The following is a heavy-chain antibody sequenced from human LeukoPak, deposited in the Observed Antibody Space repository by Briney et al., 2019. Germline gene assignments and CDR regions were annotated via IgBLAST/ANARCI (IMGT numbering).Heavy chain of an antibody. D-gene: IGHD3-22*01. V-gene: IGHV4-59*01. CDR1: GDSFSYFY. CDR2: IYNSGST. CDR3: ARISGSGYNSRGAFDI. J-gene: IGHJ3*02. Sequence: PSETLSLTCTVSGDSFSYFYWSWIRQPPGKGLEWIGYIYNSGSTNYNPSLKSRVTISLDTSKNQFSLKLSSVTAADTAVYYCARISGSGYNSRGAFDIWGQGTMVTVSS.